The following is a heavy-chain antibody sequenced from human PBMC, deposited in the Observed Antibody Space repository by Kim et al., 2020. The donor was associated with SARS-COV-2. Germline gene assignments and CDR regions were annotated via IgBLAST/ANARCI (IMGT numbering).Heavy chain of an antibody. V-gene: IGHV1-3*01. J-gene: IGHJ6*02. CDR2: GKT. D-gene: IGHD5-12*01. Sequence: GKTKYSQKVQGRVTITRDTSASTAYMELSGLRSEDTAVYYCARATGYGMDVWGQGTTVTVSS. CDR3: ARATGYGMDV.